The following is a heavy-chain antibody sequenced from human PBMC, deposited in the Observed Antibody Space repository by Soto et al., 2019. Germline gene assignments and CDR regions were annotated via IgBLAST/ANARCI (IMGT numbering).Heavy chain of an antibody. CDR1: GGTFSSYA. Sequence: SVKVSCKASGGTFSSYAISWVRQAPGQGLEWMGGIIPIFGTANYAQKFQGRVTITADESTSTAYMELSSLRPEDTAVYYCARVRGAAAGDYFDYWGQGTLVTVSS. CDR3: ARVRGAAAGDYFDY. D-gene: IGHD6-13*01. CDR2: IIPIFGTA. J-gene: IGHJ4*02. V-gene: IGHV1-69*13.